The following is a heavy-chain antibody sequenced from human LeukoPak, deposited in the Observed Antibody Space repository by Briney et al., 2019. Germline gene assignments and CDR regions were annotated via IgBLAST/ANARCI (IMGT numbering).Heavy chain of an antibody. V-gene: IGHV4-34*01. CDR1: GGSFSGYY. J-gene: IGHJ5*02. D-gene: IGHD6-13*01. CDR2: INHSGST. Sequence: PSETLSLTCAVYGGSFSGYYWSWIRRPPGKGLEWIGEINHSGSTNYNPSLKSRVTISVDTSKNQFSLKLSSVTAADTAVYYCARGRGYLVDPWGQGTLVTVSS. CDR3: ARGRGYLVDP.